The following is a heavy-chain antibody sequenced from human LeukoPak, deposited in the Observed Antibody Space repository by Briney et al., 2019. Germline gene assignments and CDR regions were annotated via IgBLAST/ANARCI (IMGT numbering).Heavy chain of an antibody. CDR3: ARGYSSRTDY. Sequence: GRSLRLPCAVSGFTFSSSSMSWVRQAPGKGLEWVSSISSSGTYKYYADSVKGRFTISRDNAKNSLYLQMNSLRAEDTAVYYCARGYSSRTDYWGQGTLVTASS. CDR2: ISSSGTYK. D-gene: IGHD6-13*01. J-gene: IGHJ4*02. CDR1: GFTFSSSS. V-gene: IGHV3-21*04.